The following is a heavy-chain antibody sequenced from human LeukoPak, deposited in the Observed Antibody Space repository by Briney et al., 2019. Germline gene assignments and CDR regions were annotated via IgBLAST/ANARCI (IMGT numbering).Heavy chain of an antibody. V-gene: IGHV4-4*02. Sequence: SETLSLTCAVSGGSISSSNWWSWVRQPPGKGLEWIGEIYHSGSTNYNPSLKSRVTISVDKSKNQFSLKLSSVTAADTAVYYCASPLNYYGSGSYYKGWYFDLWGRGTLVTVSS. CDR3: ASPLNYYGSGSYYKGWYFDL. CDR1: GGSISSSNW. D-gene: IGHD3-10*01. CDR2: IYHSGST. J-gene: IGHJ2*01.